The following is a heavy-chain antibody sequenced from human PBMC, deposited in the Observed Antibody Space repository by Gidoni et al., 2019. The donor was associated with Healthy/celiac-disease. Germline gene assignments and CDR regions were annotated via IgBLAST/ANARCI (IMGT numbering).Heavy chain of an antibody. D-gene: IGHD3-10*01. Sequence: EVQLVESGGGFIQPGGSLRLSCAASGFTVSSNYMSWVRQAPGKGLEWVSVIYSGGSTYYADSVKGRFTISRDNAKNTLYLQMNSLRAEDTAVYYCARSAFGEFLDYWGQGTLVTVSS. J-gene: IGHJ4*02. CDR3: ARSAFGEFLDY. CDR1: GFTVSSNY. V-gene: IGHV3-53*01. CDR2: IYSGGST.